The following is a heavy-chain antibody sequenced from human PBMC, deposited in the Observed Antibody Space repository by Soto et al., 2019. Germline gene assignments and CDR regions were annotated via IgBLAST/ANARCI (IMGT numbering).Heavy chain of an antibody. J-gene: IGHJ4*02. CDR2: IIPIFGTA. D-gene: IGHD2-2*01. V-gene: IGHV1-69*01. CDR1: GGTFSSYA. CDR3: ATVPATARVVRSVYFDY. Sequence: QVQLVQSGAEVKKPGSSVNVYCKASGGTFSSYAISWVRQAPGQGLEWMGGIIPIFGTANYAQKFQGRVTITADESTSTAYMELSSLRSEETAEYYCATVPATARVVRSVYFDYWGQGTLVTVSS.